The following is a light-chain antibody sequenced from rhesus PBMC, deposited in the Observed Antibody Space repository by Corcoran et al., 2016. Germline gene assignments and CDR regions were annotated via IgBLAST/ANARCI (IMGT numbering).Light chain of an antibody. CDR3: GSWDNSGNHYI. V-gene: IGLV3S11*01. CDR1: SLKTYY. CDR2: GNT. J-gene: IGLJ1*01. Sequence: SSGLTQEPALSVALGHTVRMTCQGDSLKTYYASWYQQKPGQVPVLVIYGNTNRPSGIPGRFSGSWSGNTGSLTITGAQVADEADYYCGSWDNSGNHYIFGAGTRLTVL.